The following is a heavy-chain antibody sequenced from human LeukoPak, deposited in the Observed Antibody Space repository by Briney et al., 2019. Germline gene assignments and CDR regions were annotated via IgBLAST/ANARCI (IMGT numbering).Heavy chain of an antibody. CDR2: ISGYQGST. CDR1: GYTFTNYG. V-gene: IGHV1-18*01. CDR3: ASSVNLVYYFDY. Sequence: ASVKVSCKASGYTFTNYGITWVRQAPGQGLEWMGWISGYQGSTKYAQNFQGRVTMTIDTSTSTAYMELSSLRSEDTAVYYCASSVNLVYYFDYWGQGTLVTVSS. D-gene: IGHD1-7*01. J-gene: IGHJ4*02.